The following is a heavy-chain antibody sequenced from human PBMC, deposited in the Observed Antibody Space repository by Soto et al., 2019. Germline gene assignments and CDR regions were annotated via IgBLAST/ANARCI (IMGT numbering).Heavy chain of an antibody. Sequence: SETLSLTCTVPGGSISSGGYYWSWIRQHPGKGLEWIGYIYYSGSTYYNPSLKSRVTISVDTSKNQFSLKLSSVTAADTAVYYCARGGYYDSSGYCYFDYWGQGTLVTVSS. CDR3: ARGGYYDSSGYCYFDY. CDR1: GGSISSGGYY. D-gene: IGHD3-22*01. J-gene: IGHJ4*02. CDR2: IYYSGST. V-gene: IGHV4-31*03.